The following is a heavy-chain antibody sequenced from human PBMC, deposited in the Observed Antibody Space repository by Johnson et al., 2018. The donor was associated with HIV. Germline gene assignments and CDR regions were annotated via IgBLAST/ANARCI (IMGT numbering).Heavy chain of an antibody. V-gene: IGHV3-7*02. D-gene: IGHD3-16*01. CDR1: GFTFSSYW. J-gene: IGHJ3*02. CDR3: ARGGSDVFDI. Sequence: MQLVESGGGLVQPGGSLRLSCAASGFTFSSYWMSWVRQAPGKGLEWVANINQDGSEKYYVDSVRGRFTISRDNAKNSLYLQMNSLRADDTAVYYCARGGSDVFDIWGRGTMVTVSS. CDR2: INQDGSEK.